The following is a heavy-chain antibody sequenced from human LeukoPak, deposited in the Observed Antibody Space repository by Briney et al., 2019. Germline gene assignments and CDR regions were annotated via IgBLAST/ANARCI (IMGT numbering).Heavy chain of an antibody. D-gene: IGHD1-26*01. CDR2: IREDGGDI. V-gene: IGHV3-7*01. Sequence: GGSLRLSCPASGFTFTNYWMSWVRQAPGKGLEWVAMIREDGGDIYYVDSVKGRFTISRDNAKNSLYLQMNSLRAEDTAVYYCVRDRGSGSSQTHEFFEHWGQGTLVTVSS. J-gene: IGHJ1*01. CDR3: VRDRGSGSSQTHEFFEH. CDR1: GFTFTNYW.